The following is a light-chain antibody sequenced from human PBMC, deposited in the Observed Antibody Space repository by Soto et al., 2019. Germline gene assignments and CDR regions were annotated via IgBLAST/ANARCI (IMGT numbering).Light chain of an antibody. V-gene: IGLV2-23*02. CDR3: CAYAGSVV. Sequence: QSVLTQPASVSGSPGQSITISCTGTSSDVGSYNLVSWYQQHPGKATKLMSYEVSKRPSGVSNRFSGSKSGNTASLTISGLQAEYEADYYCCAYAGSVVFGGGTKLTVL. CDR1: SSDVGSYNL. J-gene: IGLJ2*01. CDR2: EVS.